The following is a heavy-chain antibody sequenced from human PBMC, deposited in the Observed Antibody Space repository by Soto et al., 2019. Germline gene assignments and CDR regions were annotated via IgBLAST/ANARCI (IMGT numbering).Heavy chain of an antibody. V-gene: IGHV4-31*03. CDR2: IYCSGST. Sequence: TLSLTCTVSGGSISSGGYYWSWIRQHPGKGLEWIGYIYCSGSTYYNPSLKSRVTISADTSKNQLSLKLNSVTAADTAMYYCARDQSVHDSSGPVDYWGQGTLVTVS. CDR3: ARDQSVHDSSGPVDY. J-gene: IGHJ4*02. D-gene: IGHD3-22*01. CDR1: GGSISSGGYY.